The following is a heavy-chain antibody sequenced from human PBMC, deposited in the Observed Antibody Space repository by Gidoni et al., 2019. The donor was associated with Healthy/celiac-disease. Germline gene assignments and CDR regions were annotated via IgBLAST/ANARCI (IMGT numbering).Heavy chain of an antibody. CDR3: TRDWRQLVPYYYYGMDV. D-gene: IGHD6-6*01. J-gene: IGHJ6*02. CDR1: VFTLGGFA. V-gene: IGHV3-49*05. Sequence: EVQLVESGGGVVKPGRSLSLSCTASVFTLGGFAMRWFRQAPGKGLEWVGFIRSKAYGGTTEYAASVKGRFTISRDDSKSIAYLQMNSLKTEDTAVYYCTRDWRQLVPYYYYGMDVWGQGTTVTVSS. CDR2: IRSKAYGGTT.